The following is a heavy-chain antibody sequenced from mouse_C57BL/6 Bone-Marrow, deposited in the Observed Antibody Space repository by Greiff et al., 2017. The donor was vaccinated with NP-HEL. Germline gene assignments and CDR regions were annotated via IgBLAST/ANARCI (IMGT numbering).Heavy chain of an antibody. V-gene: IGHV1-59*01. D-gene: IGHD2-2*01. CDR1: GYTFTSYW. Sequence: QVQLQQPGAELVRPGTSVKLSCKASGYTFTSYWMHWVKQRPGQGLEWIGVIDPSDSYTNYNQKFKGKATLTVDTSSSTAYMQLSSLTSEDSAVYYGARVVTMVKLVAYWGQGTLVTVSA. J-gene: IGHJ3*01. CDR3: ARVVTMVKLVAY. CDR2: IDPSDSYT.